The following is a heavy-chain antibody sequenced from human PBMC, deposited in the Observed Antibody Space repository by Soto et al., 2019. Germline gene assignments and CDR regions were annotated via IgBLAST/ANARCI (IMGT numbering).Heavy chain of an antibody. CDR3: ARGSKHIVVTDAFDI. CDR2: INHSGST. V-gene: IGHV4-34*01. D-gene: IGHD2-21*01. CDR1: NGSFSVYY. Sequence: SETLSLTCAVYNGSFSVYYWTWIRQPPGKGLEWIGEINHSGSTNYNQSLKSRVTISVDTSKNQFSLKLSSVTAADTAVYYCARGSKHIVVTDAFDIWGQGTMVTVSS. J-gene: IGHJ3*02.